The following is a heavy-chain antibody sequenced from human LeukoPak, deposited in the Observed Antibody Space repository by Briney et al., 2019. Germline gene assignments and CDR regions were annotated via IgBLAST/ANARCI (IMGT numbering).Heavy chain of an antibody. J-gene: IGHJ4*02. V-gene: IGHV1-18*01. D-gene: IGHD2-8*01. CDR3: ARDAPGVSGVFDY. CDR2: ISAYNGNT. Sequence: GASVKVSCKASGYTFSSYGFSWVRQAPGQGLEWMGWISAYNGNTNYAQKFQGRVTMTTDTSTSTVYMELWSLRSDDTAVYYCARDAPGVSGVFDYWGQGTLVTVSS. CDR1: GYTFSSYG.